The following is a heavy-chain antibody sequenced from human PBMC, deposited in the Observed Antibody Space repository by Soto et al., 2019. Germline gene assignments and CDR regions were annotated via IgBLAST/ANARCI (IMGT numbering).Heavy chain of an antibody. J-gene: IGHJ4*02. CDR1: GFSLSTSGVG. V-gene: IGHV2-5*02. CDR3: ARAYCGGDCYPNNVSPFDY. D-gene: IGHD2-21*02. CDR2: IYWDDDK. Sequence: SGPTLVNPTQTLTLTCTFSGFSLSTSGVGVGWIRQPPGKALEWLALIYWDDDKRYSPSLKSRLTITKDTSKNQVVLTMTNMDPVDTVTYYCARAYCGGDCYPNNVSPFDYWGQGTLVTVSS.